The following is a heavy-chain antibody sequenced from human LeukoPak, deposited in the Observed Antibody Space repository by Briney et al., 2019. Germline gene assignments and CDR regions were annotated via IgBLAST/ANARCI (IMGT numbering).Heavy chain of an antibody. V-gene: IGHV4-59*01. D-gene: IGHD2-21*02. CDR2: IYYSGST. Sequence: SETLSLTCSVSGGSISSYYWSWIRQPPGKGLEWIGYIYYSGSTNYNPSLKSRVTISVDTSKNQFSLKLSSVTAADTAVYYCARYTVVTAMFDYWGQGTLVTVSS. CDR3: ARYTVVTAMFDY. CDR1: GGSISSYY. J-gene: IGHJ4*02.